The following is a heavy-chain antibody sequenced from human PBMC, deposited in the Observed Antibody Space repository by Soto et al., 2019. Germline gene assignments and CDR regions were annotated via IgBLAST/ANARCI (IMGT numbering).Heavy chain of an antibody. CDR1: GFTISSYA. J-gene: IGHJ4*02. D-gene: IGHD6-19*01. Sequence: GGSLRLSCAASGFTISSYAMHRVRQAPGKGLEWVAVISYDGSNKYYADSVKGRFTISRDNSKNTLYLQMNSLRAEDTAVYYCARTSSGWYFDYWGQGTLVNVSS. CDR3: ARTSSGWYFDY. CDR2: ISYDGSNK. V-gene: IGHV3-30-3*01.